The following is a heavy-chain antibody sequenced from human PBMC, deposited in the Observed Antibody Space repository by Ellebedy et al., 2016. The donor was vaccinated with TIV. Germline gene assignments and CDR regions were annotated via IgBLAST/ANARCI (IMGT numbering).Heavy chain of an antibody. V-gene: IGHV3-33*01. CDR1: GFTFSSYG. D-gene: IGHD2-15*01. J-gene: IGHJ4*02. CDR3: ARGGCSGGSCYGFFDY. CDR2: IWHDGSNK. Sequence: GESLKISCAASGFTFSSYGMHWVRQAPGKGLEWVAVIWHDGSNKYYADSVKGRFTISRDNSKNTLYLQMNSLRAEDTAVYYCARGGCSGGSCYGFFDYWGQGTLVTVSS.